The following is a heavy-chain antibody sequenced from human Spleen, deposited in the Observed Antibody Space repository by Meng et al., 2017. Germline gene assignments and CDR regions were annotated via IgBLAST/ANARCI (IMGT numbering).Heavy chain of an antibody. Sequence: SLRLSCAASGFTFDDYAMHWVRQAPGKGLEWVSGISWNSGSIGYADSVKGRFTISRDNAKKSLYLQMNSLRAEDTAVYYCARGDWGSYYFDYWGQGTLVTVSS. CDR2: ISWNSGSI. V-gene: IGHV3-9*01. CDR1: GFTFDDYA. J-gene: IGHJ4*02. CDR3: ARGDWGSYYFDY. D-gene: IGHD3/OR15-3a*01.